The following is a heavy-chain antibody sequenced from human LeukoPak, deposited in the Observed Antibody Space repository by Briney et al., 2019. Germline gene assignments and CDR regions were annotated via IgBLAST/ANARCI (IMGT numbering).Heavy chain of an antibody. CDR1: RLSISDYY. CDR3: VQAGLTYYDISFDA. D-gene: IGHD3-9*01. CDR2: ISSSGDTI. V-gene: IGHV3-11*01. J-gene: IGHJ5*02. Sequence: GGSLRLSCAASRLSISDYYMSWIRQAPGKGLEWVSCISSSGDTINYADSVKGRFTISRDNARNSLHLQMSSLRVEDTAVYCVVQAGLTYYDISFDAWGQGTRVTVSS.